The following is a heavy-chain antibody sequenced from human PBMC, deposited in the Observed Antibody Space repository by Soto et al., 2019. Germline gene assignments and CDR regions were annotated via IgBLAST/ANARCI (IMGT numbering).Heavy chain of an antibody. V-gene: IGHV1-69*13. CDR3: ARVSPPYYYDSSGSTRGHNWFDP. CDR2: IIPIFGTA. Sequence: SVKVSCKASGGTFSSYAISWVRQAPGQGLEWMGGIIPIFGTANYAQKFQGRVTITADESTSTAYMELSSLRSEDTAVYYCARVSPPYYYDSSGSTRGHNWFDPWGQGTLVTVS. D-gene: IGHD3-22*01. CDR1: GGTFSSYA. J-gene: IGHJ5*02.